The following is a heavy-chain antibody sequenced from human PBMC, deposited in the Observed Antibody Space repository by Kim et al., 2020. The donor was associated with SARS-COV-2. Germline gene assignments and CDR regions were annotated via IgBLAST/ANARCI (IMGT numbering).Heavy chain of an antibody. D-gene: IGHD3-9*01. CDR3: ARLPARYDILSGYWGGDSFAI. V-gene: IGHV4-39*01. CDR2: VYDSGST. J-gene: IGHJ3*02. CDR1: GGSISSRIHY. Sequence: SETLSLTCGVSGGSISSRIHYWGWIRQSPGKGLEWIGSVYDSGSTDYNPSLKSRLTISVDTSKNQFSLKLRSVTATDTAVYYCARLPARYDILSGYWGGDSFAIWGQGTTVTVSS.